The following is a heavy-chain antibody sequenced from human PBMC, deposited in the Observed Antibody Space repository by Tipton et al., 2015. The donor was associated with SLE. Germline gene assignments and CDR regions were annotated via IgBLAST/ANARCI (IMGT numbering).Heavy chain of an antibody. Sequence: SLRLSCGASGFTSGFTFSSYTMNWVRQAPGKGLEWVSSISSSGNYIYDADSTKGRFTISRDNAKNSVYLQMNSLRAEDTAVYYCAKGEGGMAVWGQGTTVTVS. CDR2: ISSSGNYI. V-gene: IGHV3-21*06. J-gene: IGHJ6*02. CDR1: GFTFSSYT. CDR3: AKGEGGMAV.